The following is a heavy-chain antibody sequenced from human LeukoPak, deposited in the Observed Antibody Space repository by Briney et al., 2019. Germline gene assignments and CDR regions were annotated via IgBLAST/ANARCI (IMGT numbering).Heavy chain of an antibody. CDR3: ARSDIAAAGAPFDY. J-gene: IGHJ4*02. CDR1: GGSLSGYY. V-gene: IGHV4-34*01. D-gene: IGHD6-13*01. Sequence: SETLSLTCAVYGGSLSGYYWSWIRQPPGKALEWIGEINHSGSTNYNPSLKSRVTISVDTSKNQFSLKLSSVTAADTAVYYCARSDIAAAGAPFDYWGQGTLVTVSS. CDR2: INHSGST.